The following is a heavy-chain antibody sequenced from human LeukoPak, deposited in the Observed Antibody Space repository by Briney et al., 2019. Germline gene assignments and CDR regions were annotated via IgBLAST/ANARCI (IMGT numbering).Heavy chain of an antibody. J-gene: IGHJ3*02. CDR2: ITGSSGYI. D-gene: IGHD3-16*01. CDR3: ARAHVALGLAFDI. Sequence: GGSLRLSCAASEFTLSTYSMNWVRQAPGKGLAWVSSITGSSGYIYYADSVKGRFTISRDNAKNSLYLQMNSLRAGDTAVYYCARAHVALGLAFDIWGQGTMVTVSS. V-gene: IGHV3-21*01. CDR1: EFTLSTYS.